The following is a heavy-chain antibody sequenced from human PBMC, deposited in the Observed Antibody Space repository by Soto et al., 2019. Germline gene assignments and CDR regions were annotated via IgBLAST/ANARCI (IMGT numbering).Heavy chain of an antibody. CDR3: ARASGSSYWFDP. V-gene: IGHV1-18*01. D-gene: IGHD1-26*01. CDR2: ISAYNGNT. J-gene: IGHJ5*02. Sequence: QVQLVQSGAEVKKPGASVQVSGKASGYTFTSYGISWVRQAPGQGLEGMGWISAYNGNTNYAQKLQGRVTMTTDTSTSTVYMELRSLRSDDTAVYYCARASGSSYWFDPWGQGTLVTVSS. CDR1: GYTFTSYG.